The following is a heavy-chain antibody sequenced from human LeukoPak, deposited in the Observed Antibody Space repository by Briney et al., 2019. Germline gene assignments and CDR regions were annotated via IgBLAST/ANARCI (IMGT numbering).Heavy chain of an antibody. CDR1: GYSISSGYY. CDR3: ARGGMWLRFSHQIDY. Sequence: SETLSLTCTVSGYSISSGYYWGWIRQPPGKGLEWIGSIYHSGSTYYNPSLKSRVTISVDTSKNQFSLKLSSVTAADTAVYYCARGGMWLRFSHQIDYWGQGTLVTVSS. D-gene: IGHD5-12*01. V-gene: IGHV4-38-2*02. J-gene: IGHJ4*02. CDR2: IYHSGST.